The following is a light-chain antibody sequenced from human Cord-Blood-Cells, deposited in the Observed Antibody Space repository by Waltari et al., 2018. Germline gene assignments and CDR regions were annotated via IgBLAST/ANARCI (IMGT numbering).Light chain of an antibody. CDR3: QQSYSTPLT. CDR2: AAS. J-gene: IGKJ3*01. Sequence: DIQMTQSPSSLSASVGDRVTITCRASQSISSYLNWYQQKPGKAPKLLIYAASSLQSGVPSMFSGSGSGTDVTLTISSLQPEDFATYYCQQSYSTPLTFGPGTKVDIK. CDR1: QSISSY. V-gene: IGKV1-39*01.